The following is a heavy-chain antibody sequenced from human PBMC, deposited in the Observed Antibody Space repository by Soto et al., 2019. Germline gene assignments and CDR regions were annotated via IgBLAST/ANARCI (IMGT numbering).Heavy chain of an antibody. D-gene: IGHD3-22*01. Sequence: GGSLRLSCAASGFTFSSYAMSWVRQAPGKGLEWVSAISGSGGSTYYADSVKGRFTISRDNSKNTLYLQMNSLRAEDTAVYYCAKDQARIVVITTIDYWGQGTLVTVSS. CDR1: GFTFSSYA. J-gene: IGHJ4*02. CDR2: ISGSGGST. CDR3: AKDQARIVVITTIDY. V-gene: IGHV3-23*01.